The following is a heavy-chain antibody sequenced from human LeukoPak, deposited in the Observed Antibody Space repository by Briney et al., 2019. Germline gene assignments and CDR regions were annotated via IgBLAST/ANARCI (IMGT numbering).Heavy chain of an antibody. J-gene: IGHJ4*02. Sequence: GGSLRLSCAASGFTFDDYAMHWVRQAPGKGLEWVSGISWNSGSMGYADSVKGRFTISRDNAKNSLYLQMNSLRAEDMALYYCAMGKDPQLANPFDFWGQGTLVTVSS. CDR3: AMGKDPQLANPFDF. D-gene: IGHD4/OR15-4a*01. CDR1: GFTFDDYA. CDR2: ISWNSGSM. V-gene: IGHV3-9*03.